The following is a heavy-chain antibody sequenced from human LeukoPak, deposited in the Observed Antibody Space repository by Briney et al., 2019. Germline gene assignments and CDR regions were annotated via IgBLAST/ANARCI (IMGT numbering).Heavy chain of an antibody. Sequence: GGSLRLSCAASGFTFSNAWMNWVRQAPGRGLEWVGRIRSNSDGGTIDYAAPVKGRFTLSRDDSKTTLYLQMNSLQTEDTAVYYCATDFYDSTWGQGTLVTVSS. V-gene: IGHV3-15*07. J-gene: IGHJ5*02. CDR2: IRSNSDGGTI. CDR1: GFTFSNAW. D-gene: IGHD3-22*01. CDR3: ATDFYDST.